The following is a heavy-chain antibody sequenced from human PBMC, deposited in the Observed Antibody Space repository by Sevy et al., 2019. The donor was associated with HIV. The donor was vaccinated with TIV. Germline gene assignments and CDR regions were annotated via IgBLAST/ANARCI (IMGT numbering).Heavy chain of an antibody. Sequence: GGSLRLSCAASGLTFSSYAMHWVRQAPGKGLEWVAVISYDGSDKYFADSVKGRFTISRDNSKNTLFLQMNSLRTEGTAVYYCARGPGVVAVAALNWFDPWGQGTLVTVSS. V-gene: IGHV3-30*04. CDR2: ISYDGSDK. D-gene: IGHD2-15*01. CDR1: GLTFSSYA. J-gene: IGHJ5*02. CDR3: ARGPGVVAVAALNWFDP.